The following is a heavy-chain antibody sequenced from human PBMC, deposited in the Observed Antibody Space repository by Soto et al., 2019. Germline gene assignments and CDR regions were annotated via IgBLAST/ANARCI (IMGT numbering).Heavy chain of an antibody. CDR1: GFSLSTSGVG. J-gene: IGHJ3*01. Sequence: SGPTLVNPTQTLTLTCSFSGFSLSTSGVGVGWVRQPPGKALEWLALIYWSGDEHYRPSLKSRLTITKATSKNQVVLIMTNMDPVDTATYHCARGLASLPVFAFDVWGQGTTVTVSS. D-gene: IGHD3-3*02. V-gene: IGHV2-5*01. CDR3: ARGLASLPVFAFDV. CDR2: IYWSGDE.